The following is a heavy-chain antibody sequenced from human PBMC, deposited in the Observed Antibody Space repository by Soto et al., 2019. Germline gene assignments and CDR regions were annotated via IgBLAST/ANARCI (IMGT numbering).Heavy chain of an antibody. D-gene: IGHD5-18*01. Sequence: QVQLVQSGAEVQKPGASVRVSCKPSGYTFSDYGISWVRQAPGQGLEWMGWVNIYRATTTYAQKFRGRGTTTTDTSTTTAYLHLTSLTSGDTAVYYCARERGGYRYGDSWGQGTLVTVSS. J-gene: IGHJ4*02. CDR2: VNIYRATT. CDR1: GYTFSDYG. V-gene: IGHV1-18*01. CDR3: ARERGGYRYGDS.